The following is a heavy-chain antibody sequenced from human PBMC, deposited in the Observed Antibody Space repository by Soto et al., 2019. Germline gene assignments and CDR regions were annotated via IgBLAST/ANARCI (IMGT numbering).Heavy chain of an antibody. J-gene: IGHJ4*02. V-gene: IGHV3-30-3*01. CDR2: ISSDGSNK. Sequence: GGSLRLSCAASGFTFSRYAIHWVRQAPGKGLEWVAVISSDGSNKYYADSVKGRFTISRDNSKNTLSLRMISLRPEDTAVYFCARDLGGYCSRTSCSPFDYWGKGTLVTVSS. CDR3: ARDLGGYCSRTSCSPFDY. CDR1: GFTFSRYA. D-gene: IGHD2-2*01.